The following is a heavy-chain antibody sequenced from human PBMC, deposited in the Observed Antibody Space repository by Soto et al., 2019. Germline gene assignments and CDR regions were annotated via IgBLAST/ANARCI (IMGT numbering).Heavy chain of an antibody. CDR2: IYYSGST. V-gene: IGHV4-61*08. CDR1: GGSISSGDYY. CDR3: ARDIMGTNYYYYGMDV. J-gene: IGHJ6*02. D-gene: IGHD2-8*01. Sequence: SETLSLTCTVSGGSISSGDYYWSWIRQPPGKGLEWIGYIYYSGSTNYNPSLKSRVTISVDTSKNQFSLKLSSVTAADTAVYYCARDIMGTNYYYYGMDVWGQGTTVTVSS.